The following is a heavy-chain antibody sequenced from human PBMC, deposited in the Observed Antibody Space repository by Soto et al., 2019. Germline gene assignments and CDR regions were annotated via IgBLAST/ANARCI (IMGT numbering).Heavy chain of an antibody. CDR1: GGSVSSGDYY. Sequence: TLALTFTVSGGSVSSGDYYWSWIRQPPGKGLEWIGYIYYSGSTYYNPSLKSRVTISVDTSKNQFSLKLSSVTAADTAVYYCTRDDCSSNSCYTGYYYGMDVWGQGTTVTVSS. CDR2: IYYSGST. D-gene: IGHD2-2*01. V-gene: IGHV4-30-4*01. CDR3: TRDDCSSNSCYTGYYYGMDV. J-gene: IGHJ6*02.